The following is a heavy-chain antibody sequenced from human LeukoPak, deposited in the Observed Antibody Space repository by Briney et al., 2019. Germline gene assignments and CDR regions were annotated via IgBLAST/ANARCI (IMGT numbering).Heavy chain of an antibody. J-gene: IGHJ4*02. CDR1: GFTVSSNY. D-gene: IGHD6-13*01. Sequence: GGSLRPSCAASGFTVSSNYMSWVRQAPGKGLEWVSVIYSGGSTYYADSVKGRFTISRDNSKNTLYLQMNSLRAEDTAVYYCARGYGSSWPFDYWGQGTLVTVSS. CDR3: ARGYGSSWPFDY. CDR2: IYSGGST. V-gene: IGHV3-53*01.